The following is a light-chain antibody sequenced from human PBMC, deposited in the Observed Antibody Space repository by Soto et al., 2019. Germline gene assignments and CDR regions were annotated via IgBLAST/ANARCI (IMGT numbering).Light chain of an antibody. V-gene: IGLV2-23*01. CDR3: CSYAGSNTWV. Sequence: SVLTQPASVSGSPGQSITISCTGTSSDVGSYNFVSWYQQHPGTAPKLMIYEGNKRPSGVSNRFSGSNSGNTASLTISGLQAEDEADYYCCSYAGSNTWVFGGGTQLTVL. J-gene: IGLJ3*02. CDR2: EGN. CDR1: SSDVGSYNF.